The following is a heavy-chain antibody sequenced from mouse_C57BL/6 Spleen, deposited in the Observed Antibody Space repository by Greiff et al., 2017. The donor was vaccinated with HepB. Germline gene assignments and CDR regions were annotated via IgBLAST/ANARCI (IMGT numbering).Heavy chain of an antibody. D-gene: IGHD1-1*01. CDR2: IDPETGGT. V-gene: IGHV1-15*01. J-gene: IGHJ4*01. Sequence: VKLQESGAELVRPGASVTLSCKASGYTFTDYEMHWVKQTPVHGLEWIGAIDPETGGTAYNQKFKGKAILTADKSSSTAYMELRSLTSEDSAVYYCTRKEDYGSRGEDYWGQGTSVTVSS. CDR1: GYTFTDYE. CDR3: TRKEDYGSRGEDY.